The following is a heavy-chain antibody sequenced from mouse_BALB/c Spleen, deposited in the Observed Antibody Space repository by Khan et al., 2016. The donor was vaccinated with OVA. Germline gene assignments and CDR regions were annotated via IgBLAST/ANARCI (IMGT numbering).Heavy chain of an antibody. CDR1: GYTFTSYW. D-gene: IGHD2-14*01. Sequence: VQLQQSGAELARPGASVKLSCKSSGYTFTSYWMQWVKQRPGQGLEWIGAIYPGDGDTRYTQKFKGKATLTADKSSNTAYMQLNSLASEDSAVYYCASYRYDYFDYWGQGTTLTVSS. CDR3: ASYRYDYFDY. V-gene: IGHV1-87*01. J-gene: IGHJ2*01. CDR2: IYPGDGDT.